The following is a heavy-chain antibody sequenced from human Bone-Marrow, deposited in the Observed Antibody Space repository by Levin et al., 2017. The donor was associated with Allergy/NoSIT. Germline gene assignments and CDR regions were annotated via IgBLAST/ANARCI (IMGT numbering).Heavy chain of an antibody. V-gene: IGHV3-30-3*02. CDR1: GFSFDRHS. CDR2: IFFDGSEK. D-gene: IGHD3-9*01. Sequence: GESLKISCADSGFSFDRHSMHWVRQAPGKGLEWVANIFFDGSEKYYADSVKGRFTISRDNSNNTLFLQMDSLSAEDTAIYYCAKSPTLTGYYEWFDPWGQGTLVTVSS. CDR3: AKSPTLTGYYEWFDP. J-gene: IGHJ5*02.